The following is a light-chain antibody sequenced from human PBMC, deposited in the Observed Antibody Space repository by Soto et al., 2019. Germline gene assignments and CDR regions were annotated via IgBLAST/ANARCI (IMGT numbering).Light chain of an antibody. V-gene: IGKV3-15*01. J-gene: IGKJ1*01. CDR3: QQYNSWPRT. CDR1: QSVDSY. Sequence: EIVLTQSPVTLSLSPGERATLSFRASQSVDSYLAWYQQKPGQAPRLLIYGASPRATGIPDRFSGSGSGTEFTLTISSLQSEDFAVYYCQQYNSWPRTFGQGTKVDIK. CDR2: GAS.